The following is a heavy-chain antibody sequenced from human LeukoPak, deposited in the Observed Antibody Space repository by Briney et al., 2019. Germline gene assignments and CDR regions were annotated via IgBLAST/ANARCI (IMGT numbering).Heavy chain of an antibody. Sequence: SETLSLTCAVYGGSFSGYYWSWIRQPPGKGLEWIGEINHSGSTNYNPSLKSRVTISVDTSKNQFSLKLSSVTAADTAVYYCARPLGRYSGSYYAYWGQGTLVTVSS. D-gene: IGHD1-26*01. CDR2: INHSGST. CDR1: GGSFSGYY. J-gene: IGHJ4*02. V-gene: IGHV4-34*01. CDR3: ARPLGRYSGSYYAY.